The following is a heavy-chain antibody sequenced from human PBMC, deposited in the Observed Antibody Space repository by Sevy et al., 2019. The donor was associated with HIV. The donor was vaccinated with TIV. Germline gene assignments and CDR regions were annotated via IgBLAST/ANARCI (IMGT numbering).Heavy chain of an antibody. J-gene: IGHJ4*02. CDR3: VRGRDYGNFDY. Sequence: EGCLRLSCAASGFNFSIYGMHWVRQAPGKGLEWVALIYYDESSQYYADSVKGRFTISRDNSKNTLYLQMNSLRVEDTALYYCVRGRDYGNFDYWGQGTLVTVSS. D-gene: IGHD4-17*01. V-gene: IGHV3-30*12. CDR2: IYYDESSQ. CDR1: GFNFSIYG.